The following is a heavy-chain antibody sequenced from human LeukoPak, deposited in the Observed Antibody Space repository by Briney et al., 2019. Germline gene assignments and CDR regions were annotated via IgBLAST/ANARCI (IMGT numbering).Heavy chain of an antibody. CDR1: GFTFSSYA. CDR3: ARDLNYYDSSGSPDY. D-gene: IGHD3-22*01. J-gene: IGHJ4*02. Sequence: GGSLRLSCAASGFTFSSYAMSWVRQAPGKGLEWASAISGSGGSTYYADSVKGRFTISRDNSKNTLYLQMNSLRAEDTAVYYCARDLNYYDSSGSPDYWGQGTLVTVSS. CDR2: ISGSGGST. V-gene: IGHV3-23*01.